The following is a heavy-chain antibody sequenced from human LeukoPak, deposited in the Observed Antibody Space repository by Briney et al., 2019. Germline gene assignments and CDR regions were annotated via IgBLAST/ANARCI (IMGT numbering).Heavy chain of an antibody. J-gene: IGHJ4*02. CDR3: ARFRTWGDKAFDY. CDR2: IGTTSGAI. CDR1: GVTFNPFG. V-gene: IGHV3-48*01. D-gene: IGHD2-21*02. Sequence: GGSLRLSCAASGVTFNPFGRNWVRKAPGKGLEWVSYIGTTSGAIYYADSVKGRFTISRDSAKNSLYLQMNSLRAEDTAVYYCARFRTWGDKAFDYWGQGTLVTVSS.